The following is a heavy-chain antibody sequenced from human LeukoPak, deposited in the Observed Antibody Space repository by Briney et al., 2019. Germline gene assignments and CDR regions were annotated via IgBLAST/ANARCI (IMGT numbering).Heavy chain of an antibody. CDR3: ARDTQYYDSSGYYGSYFQH. J-gene: IGHJ1*01. CDR1: GGSISSGGYS. V-gene: IGHV4-30-2*01. D-gene: IGHD3-22*01. CDR2: IYHSGST. Sequence: PSETLSLTCAVSGGSISSGGYSWSWIRQPPGKGLEWIGYIYHSGSTYYNPSLKSRVNISVDRSKNQFFLKLSSVTAADTAVYYCARDTQYYDSSGYYGSYFQHWGQGTLVTVSS.